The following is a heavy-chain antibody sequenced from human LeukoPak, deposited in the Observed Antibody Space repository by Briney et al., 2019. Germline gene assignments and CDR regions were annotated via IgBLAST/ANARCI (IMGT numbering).Heavy chain of an antibody. Sequence: PGGSLRLSCAASGFTFSSYGMHWVRQAPGKGLDWVAVISNDGGKKYYADSVKGRFTISRDNSKNTLSLQVSSLRTEDTAVYYCAKDRYSYAFEYSDSWGQGTLVTVSS. V-gene: IGHV3-30*18. CDR3: AKDRYSYAFEYSDS. D-gene: IGHD5-18*01. J-gene: IGHJ4*02. CDR2: ISNDGGKK. CDR1: GFTFSSYG.